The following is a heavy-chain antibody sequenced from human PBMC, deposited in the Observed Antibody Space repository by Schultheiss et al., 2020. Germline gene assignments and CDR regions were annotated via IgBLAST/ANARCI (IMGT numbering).Heavy chain of an antibody. CDR3: ARRLSSNGQSIDV. Sequence: ASVKVSCKASGYTFTNHYMDWVRQAPGQGLEWMGIINPSGGTTTYAQKFQGRVTMTRDTSTSTVHMELSSLRSEDTAVYYCARRLSSNGQSIDVWGQGTTVTVSS. J-gene: IGHJ6*02. V-gene: IGHV1-46*01. CDR2: INPSGGTT. CDR1: GYTFTNHY. D-gene: IGHD6-25*01.